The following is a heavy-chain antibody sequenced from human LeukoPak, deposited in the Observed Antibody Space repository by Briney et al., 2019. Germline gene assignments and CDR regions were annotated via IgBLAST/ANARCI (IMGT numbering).Heavy chain of an antibody. D-gene: IGHD3-9*01. Sequence: PSETLSLTCTVSGGSISSSSYYWGWIRQPPGKGLEWIGSINYSGSTYYNPSLKSRVTISVDRSKNQFSLKLSSVTAADTAVYYCARVQESQIDYYFDYWGQGTLVTVSS. J-gene: IGHJ4*02. CDR3: ARVQESQIDYYFDY. CDR2: INYSGST. V-gene: IGHV4-39*07. CDR1: GGSISSSSYY.